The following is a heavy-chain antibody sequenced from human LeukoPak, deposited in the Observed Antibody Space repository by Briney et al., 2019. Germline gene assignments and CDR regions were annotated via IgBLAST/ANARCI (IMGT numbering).Heavy chain of an antibody. CDR3: ARDRRQRDYFDF. CDR1: GGSINIRNYY. J-gene: IGHJ4*02. D-gene: IGHD1-1*01. Sequence: PSETLSLTCTVSGGSINIRNYYWAWIRQPPGRQLEWIGSVYSSGSLYYNPSLKSRITISVDTSKNQFSLKLNSVTAADTAVYYCARDRRQRDYFDFWGQGTLVTVSS. CDR2: VYSSGSL. V-gene: IGHV4-39*07.